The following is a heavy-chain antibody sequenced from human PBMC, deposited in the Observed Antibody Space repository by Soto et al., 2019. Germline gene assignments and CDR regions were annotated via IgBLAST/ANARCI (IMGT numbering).Heavy chain of an antibody. CDR3: TSLSGSAVAGTYGAFDY. CDR2: IRSKANSYAT. J-gene: IGHJ4*02. CDR1: GFTFSGSA. Sequence: EVQLVESGGGLVQPGGSLKLSCAASGFTFSGSAMHWVRQASGKGLEWVGRIRSKANSYATAYAASVKGRFTISRDDSKNTLYLQMNSLKTEDTAVYYCTSLSGSAVAGTYGAFDYWGQGTLVTVFS. V-gene: IGHV3-73*02. D-gene: IGHD6-19*01.